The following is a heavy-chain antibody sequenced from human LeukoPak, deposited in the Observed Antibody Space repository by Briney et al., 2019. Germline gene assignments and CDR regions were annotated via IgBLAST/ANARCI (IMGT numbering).Heavy chain of an antibody. J-gene: IGHJ6*03. CDR1: GFTFSSNY. CDR2: IYKSAIT. D-gene: IGHD3-10*01. V-gene: IGHV3-53*01. Sequence: PGGSLRLSCAASGFTFSSNYMTWVRQAPGKGLEWVSVIYKSAITYYADTVRGRFTISRDNSKNTLYLQMNSLRAEDTAVYYCARSLRVRGVPDYMDVWGKGATVTISS. CDR3: ARSLRVRGVPDYMDV.